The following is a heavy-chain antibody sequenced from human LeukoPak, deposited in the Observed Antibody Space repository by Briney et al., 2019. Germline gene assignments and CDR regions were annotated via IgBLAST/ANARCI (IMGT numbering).Heavy chain of an antibody. V-gene: IGHV3-74*01. J-gene: IGHJ4*02. CDR2: INGIGSSS. Sequence: GGYLRLSSAASGFTFTTYWMHWVRQAPGKGLVWVSRINGIGSSSNYADSVKGRFTISRDNARNTLYLQMNSLRAEDTALYYCARTSPTSHFDFWGQGTLVTVSS. CDR3: ARTSPTSHFDF. CDR1: GFTFTTYW. D-gene: IGHD3-16*01.